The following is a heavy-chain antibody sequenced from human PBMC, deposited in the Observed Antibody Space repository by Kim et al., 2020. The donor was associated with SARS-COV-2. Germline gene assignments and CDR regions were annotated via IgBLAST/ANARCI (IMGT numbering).Heavy chain of an antibody. D-gene: IGHD3-10*01. CDR1: GESISTYY. J-gene: IGHJ5*02. Sequence: SETLSLTCTVSGESISTYYWTWIRQPPGKGLEWIGNIYYSGSTKYNPSLKSRVTISVDTSQNQFSLKLTSVTAADTAVYYCARQRASGTSLDPWGQGTLVTVSS. V-gene: IGHV4-59*08. CDR2: IYYSGST. CDR3: ARQRASGTSLDP.